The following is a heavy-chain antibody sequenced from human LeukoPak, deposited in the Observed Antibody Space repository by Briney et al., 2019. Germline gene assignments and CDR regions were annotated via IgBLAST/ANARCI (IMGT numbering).Heavy chain of an antibody. V-gene: IGHV1-69*05. CDR3: ARESWGWQWLVFSRNYYYYGMDV. D-gene: IGHD6-19*01. J-gene: IGHJ6*02. CDR1: GGTFSSYA. CDR2: IIPIFGTA. Sequence: SVKVSCKASGGTFSSYAISWVRQAPGQGLEWMGGIIPIFGTANYAQKFQGRVTMTRNTSISTAYMELSSLRSEDTAVYYCARESWGWQWLVFSRNYYYYGMDVWGQGTPVTVSS.